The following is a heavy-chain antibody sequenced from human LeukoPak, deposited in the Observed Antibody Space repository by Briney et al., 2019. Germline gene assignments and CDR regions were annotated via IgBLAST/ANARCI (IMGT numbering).Heavy chain of an antibody. V-gene: IGHV5-51*01. CDR3: ARSSYSSWYRSEYFQY. J-gene: IGHJ1*01. Sequence: GESLKISCKGSGYNFSNYGIGWVRQMPGKGLEWMGLIDPGDSHAIYSPSFQGQVTISADKSISTAYLHWSSLKASDTAMYYCARSSYSSWYRSEYFQYWGQGTLVTVSS. D-gene: IGHD6-19*01. CDR1: GYNFSNYG. CDR2: IDPGDSHA.